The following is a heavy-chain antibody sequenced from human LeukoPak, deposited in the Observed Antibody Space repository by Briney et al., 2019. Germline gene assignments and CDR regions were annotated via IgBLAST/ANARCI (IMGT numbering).Heavy chain of an antibody. CDR1: GYSFNSQG. Sequence: ASVKVSCKASGYSFNSQGMNWVRQASGQGLEWMGIINPSGGSTSYAQKFQGRVTMTRDMSTSTVYMELSSLRSEDTAVYYCARGRDGYNYVGSYNWFDPWGQGTLVTVSS. V-gene: IGHV1-46*02. CDR2: INPSGGST. CDR3: ARGRDGYNYVGSYNWFDP. D-gene: IGHD5-24*01. J-gene: IGHJ5*02.